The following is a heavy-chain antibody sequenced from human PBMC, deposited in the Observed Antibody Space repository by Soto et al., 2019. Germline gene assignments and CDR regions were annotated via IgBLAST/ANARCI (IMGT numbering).Heavy chain of an antibody. Sequence: ASVKVSCKASGYTFTSYGISWVRQAPGQGLEWMGWISAYNGNTNYAQKLQGRVTMTTDTSTSKAYMELRSLRSDDTAVYYCARDLWDMVATIPRQNFDYWGQGTLVTVSS. CDR1: GYTFTSYG. CDR2: ISAYNGNT. J-gene: IGHJ4*02. D-gene: IGHD5-12*01. CDR3: ARDLWDMVATIPRQNFDY. V-gene: IGHV1-18*01.